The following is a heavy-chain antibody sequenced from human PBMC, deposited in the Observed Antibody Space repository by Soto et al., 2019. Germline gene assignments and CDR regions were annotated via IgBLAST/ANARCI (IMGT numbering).Heavy chain of an antibody. D-gene: IGHD6-19*01. J-gene: IGHJ6*02. CDR2: IIPIFGTA. CDR3: ARGHTNTSGWPYGMDV. V-gene: IGHV1-69*06. Sequence: VKVSSPASRGPFIRYAIIWGRQAPGQGLEWMGGIIPIFGTANYAQTFQGRVTITADKSTSTAYMELSSLRSEDTAVYYCARGHTNTSGWPYGMDVWGQGTTVTVSS. CDR1: RGPFIRYA.